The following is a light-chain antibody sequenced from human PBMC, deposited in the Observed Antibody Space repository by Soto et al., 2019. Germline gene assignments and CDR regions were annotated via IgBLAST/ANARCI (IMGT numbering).Light chain of an antibody. CDR3: QQRTNGPS. J-gene: IGKJ4*01. CDR1: QSVSSF. V-gene: IGKV3-11*01. Sequence: IVLTQSPATLSLSPGERATLSCRARQSVSSFLAWYQQNPGQAPRLLIYGASNRATGIAARFSGSGSGTDFPLSISSVEPEDFAVYYCQQRTNGPSFGGGTKVEIK. CDR2: GAS.